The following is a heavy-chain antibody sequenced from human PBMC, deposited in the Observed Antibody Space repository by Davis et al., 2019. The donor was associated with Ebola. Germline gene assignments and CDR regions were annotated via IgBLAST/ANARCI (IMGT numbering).Heavy chain of an antibody. CDR3: ARRYYYGSGSYPTYYYYYGMDV. V-gene: IGHV1-2*02. D-gene: IGHD3-10*01. J-gene: IGHJ6*02. CDR2: INPNSGGT. CDR1: GYTFTGYY. Sequence: ASVKVSCKASGYTFTGYYMHWVRQAPGQGLEWMGWINPNSGGTNYAQKFQGRVTMTRDTSISTAYMELSRLRSDDTAVYYCARRYYYGSGSYPTYYYYYGMDVWGQGTTVTVSS.